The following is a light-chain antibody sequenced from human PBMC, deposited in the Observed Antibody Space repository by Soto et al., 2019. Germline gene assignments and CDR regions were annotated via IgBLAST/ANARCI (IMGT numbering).Light chain of an antibody. CDR1: RSIINW. Sequence: IQLPTSPSTLSASVGDRVTITFRASRSIINWLAWYQQKSGKGPKLLIYKASNLQTGVPSRFSGSGYGTEFTLTISSLQPDDVATYYCLQYSDHWTFGQGTKVDIK. J-gene: IGKJ1*01. V-gene: IGKV1-5*03. CDR2: KAS. CDR3: LQYSDHWT.